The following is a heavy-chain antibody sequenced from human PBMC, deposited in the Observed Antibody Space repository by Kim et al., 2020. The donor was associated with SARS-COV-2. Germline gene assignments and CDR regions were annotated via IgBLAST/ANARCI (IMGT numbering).Heavy chain of an antibody. CDR2: IYSGGSST. CDR1: GFTFSSYA. D-gene: IGHD6-13*01. Sequence: GGSLRLSCAASGFTFSSYAMSWVRQAPGKGLEWVSVIYSGGSSTYYADSVKGRFTISRDNSKNTLYLQMNSLRAEDTAVYYCAKVAEGGAFDIWGQGTMVTVSS. V-gene: IGHV3-23*03. J-gene: IGHJ3*02. CDR3: AKVAEGGAFDI.